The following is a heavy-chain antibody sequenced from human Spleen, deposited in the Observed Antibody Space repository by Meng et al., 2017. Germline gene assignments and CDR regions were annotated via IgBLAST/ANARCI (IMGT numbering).Heavy chain of an antibody. V-gene: IGHV1-69*06. J-gene: IGHJ4*02. CDR2: IAPMLGNA. CDR1: AGSLGSAP. D-gene: IGHD3-10*01. CDR3: ARAGSSNSVDY. Sequence: QSGAGVDRHGAAGEGPPKPSAGSLGSAPFSMVRQAPGPALGLMGGIAPMLGNANFAQKFPGRVLTTPKKSTRTAYMELSRLTSDDTAVYYYARAGSSNSVDYWGQGTLVTVSS.